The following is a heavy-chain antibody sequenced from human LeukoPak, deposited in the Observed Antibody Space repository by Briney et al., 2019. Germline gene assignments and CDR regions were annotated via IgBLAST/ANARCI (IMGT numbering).Heavy chain of an antibody. V-gene: IGHV3-48*03. Sequence: GGSLRLSCAASGFTFSSHEMNWVRQAPGKGLEWVSYISSSGSMIYYADSVKGRFTISRDNAKNSLYLQMSSLRAEDTAVYYCARQHYDFWLPADYWGQGTLVTVSS. D-gene: IGHD3-3*01. CDR1: GFTFSSHE. J-gene: IGHJ4*02. CDR2: ISSSGSMI. CDR3: ARQHYDFWLPADY.